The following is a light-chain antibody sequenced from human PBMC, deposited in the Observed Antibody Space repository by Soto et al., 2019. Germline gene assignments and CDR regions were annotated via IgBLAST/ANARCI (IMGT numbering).Light chain of an antibody. Sequence: QSALTQPASVSGSPGQSITISCTGTSSDVGGYNYVSWFQHHPGKAPKLMIYEVSNRPSGVSNRFSGSKSGNTASLTISGLQAEDGADYYCSSYTSSSTWVFGGGTKLTVL. V-gene: IGLV2-14*01. CDR1: SSDVGGYNY. J-gene: IGLJ3*02. CDR2: EVS. CDR3: SSYTSSSTWV.